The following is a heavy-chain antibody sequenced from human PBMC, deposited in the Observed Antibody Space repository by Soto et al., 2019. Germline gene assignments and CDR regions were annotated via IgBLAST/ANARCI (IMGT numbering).Heavy chain of an antibody. D-gene: IGHD2-2*01. V-gene: IGHV1-69*01. J-gene: IGHJ6*02. CDR1: GGTFSSYA. Sequence: QVQLVQSGAEVKKPGSSVKVSYKASGGTFSSYAISWVRQAPGQGLEWMGGIIPISGTANYAQKFQGRVTITAYESTSTAYMELSRLRSEDTAVYYCARSQGSSTSLEIYYYYYYGMDVWGQGTTVTVSS. CDR2: IIPISGTA. CDR3: ARSQGSSTSLEIYYYYYYGMDV.